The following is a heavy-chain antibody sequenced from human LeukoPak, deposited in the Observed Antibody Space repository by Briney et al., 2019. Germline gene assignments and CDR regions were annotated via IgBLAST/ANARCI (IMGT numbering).Heavy chain of an antibody. D-gene: IGHD3-22*01. J-gene: IGHJ4*02. Sequence: PGGSLRLSCAASGFTFSSYAMTWVRQAPGKGLEWVSGISGSGDSTYYADSVKGRFTISRDNSKNTLNLQMSSLRAEDTAVYYCAKDSSQYYDSRGDYFDYWGQGTLVTVSS. V-gene: IGHV3-23*01. CDR1: GFTFSSYA. CDR2: ISGSGDST. CDR3: AKDSSQYYDSRGDYFDY.